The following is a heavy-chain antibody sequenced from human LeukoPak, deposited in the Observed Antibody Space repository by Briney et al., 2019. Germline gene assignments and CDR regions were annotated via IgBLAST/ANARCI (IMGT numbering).Heavy chain of an antibody. CDR1: GYTFTSYG. V-gene: IGHV1-18*01. CDR3: ARTPNYGDLYYFDY. CDR2: ISAYNGNT. J-gene: IGHJ4*02. D-gene: IGHD4-17*01. Sequence: GASVKVSCKASGYTFTSYGISWVRQAPGQGLEWMGWISAYNGNTNYAQKLQGRVTMTTDTSTSTAYMELRSLRSDDTAVYYRARTPNYGDLYYFDYWGQGTLVTVSS.